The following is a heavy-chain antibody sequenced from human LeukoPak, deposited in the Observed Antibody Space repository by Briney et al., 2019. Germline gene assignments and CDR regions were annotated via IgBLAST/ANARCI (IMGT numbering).Heavy chain of an antibody. J-gene: IGHJ6*03. V-gene: IGHV1-2*06. CDR1: GYTFTVYY. Sequence: ASVKVSCKASGYTFTVYYMHWVRQAPGRGLEWMGRINPNSGGTNYAQKFQGRVTMTRDTSISTAYMELSRLRSDDTAVYYCASYCSGGSCYSAHMDVWGKGTTVTVSS. D-gene: IGHD2-15*01. CDR2: INPNSGGT. CDR3: ASYCSGGSCYSAHMDV.